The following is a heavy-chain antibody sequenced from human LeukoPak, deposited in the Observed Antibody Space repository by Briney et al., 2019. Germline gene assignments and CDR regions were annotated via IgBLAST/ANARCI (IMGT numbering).Heavy chain of an antibody. CDR3: ARDLTMVRGARYRPYNWFAP. J-gene: IGHJ5*02. V-gene: IGHV1-69*13. Sequence: ASVKVSCKASRGTFSSYAISWVRQAPGQGLEWMGGIIPLFGTASYAQNFQGRVTISADESTSTAYMELSSLRSEDTAVYYCARDLTMVRGARYRPYNWFAPWGQGTLVTVSS. D-gene: IGHD3-10*01. CDR1: RGTFSSYA. CDR2: IIPLFGTA.